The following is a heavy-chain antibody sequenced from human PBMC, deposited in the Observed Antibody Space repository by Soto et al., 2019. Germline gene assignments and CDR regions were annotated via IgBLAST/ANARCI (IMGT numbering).Heavy chain of an antibody. V-gene: IGHV4-39*02. CDR1: GGPIRSSSHY. CDR3: AREGGFVDY. Sequence: QLQLTESGPGLVKPSETLSLTCSVSGGPIRSSSHYWGWIRQSPGTGLEWIGSIDESGTTYYNPSSQCRVTLSVETSMNQFSLKVISVSGADTAIFYCAREGGFVDYWGQGTLVTVSS. D-gene: IGHD3-16*01. CDR2: IDESGTT. J-gene: IGHJ4*02.